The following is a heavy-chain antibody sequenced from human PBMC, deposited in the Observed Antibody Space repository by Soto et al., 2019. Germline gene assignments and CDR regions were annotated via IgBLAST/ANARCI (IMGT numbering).Heavy chain of an antibody. CDR1: GFTVSSNY. J-gene: IGHJ6*02. Sequence: GGSLRLSCAASGFTVSSNYMSWVRQAPGKGLEWGSVIYSGGSTYYADSVKGRFTISRDNSKNTLYLQMNSLRAEDTAVYYCARDPGSNYGDYYYYYGMDVWGQGTTVTVSS. CDR3: ARDPGSNYGDYYYYYGMDV. V-gene: IGHV3-53*01. D-gene: IGHD4-4*01. CDR2: IYSGGST.